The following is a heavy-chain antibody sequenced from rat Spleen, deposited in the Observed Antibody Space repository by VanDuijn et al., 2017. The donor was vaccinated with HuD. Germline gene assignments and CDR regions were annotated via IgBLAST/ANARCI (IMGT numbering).Heavy chain of an antibody. J-gene: IGHJ2*01. V-gene: IGHV3-3*01. Sequence: EVQLQESGPGLVKPSQSLSLTCSVPGHSITSGYRWNWIRKFPGNELEWMGYINSAGSTIYNPYLQSRISITRDTSKNQFFLQVNSVTTEDTATYYCAACYDGTYYYFDYWGQGVMVTVSS. CDR2: INSAGST. D-gene: IGHD1-12*02. CDR1: GHSITSGYR. CDR3: AACYDGTYYYFDY.